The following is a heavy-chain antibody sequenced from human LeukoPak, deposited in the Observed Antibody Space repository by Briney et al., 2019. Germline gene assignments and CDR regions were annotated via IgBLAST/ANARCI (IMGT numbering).Heavy chain of an antibody. V-gene: IGHV4-59*08. Sequence: PSETLSLTCTLFGGSISSYYWSWIRQPPGKGLEWIGYIYYSGNTNYNPSLKSRVTISIDTSKDQFSLRLSSVTAADTAVYYCARLLAVAGGDAFDIWGQGKMVTVSS. J-gene: IGHJ3*02. CDR2: IYYSGNT. CDR3: ARLLAVAGGDAFDI. D-gene: IGHD6-19*01. CDR1: GGSISSYY.